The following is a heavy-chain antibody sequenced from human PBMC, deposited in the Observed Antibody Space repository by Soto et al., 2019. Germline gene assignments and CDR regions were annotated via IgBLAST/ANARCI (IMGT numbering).Heavy chain of an antibody. CDR1: GFSLSTSGVG. Sequence: QITLKESGPTLVKHTQTLTLTCTFSGFSLSTSGVGVGWIRQPPGKALEWLALIYWDDDKRYSPSLKSRLTITKDTSKNQVVLTMPNMDPVHTATYYCAHTPYDFWSGYHQNQNWFDPWGQGTLVTVSP. CDR2: IYWDDDK. V-gene: IGHV2-5*02. CDR3: AHTPYDFWSGYHQNQNWFDP. J-gene: IGHJ5*02. D-gene: IGHD3-3*01.